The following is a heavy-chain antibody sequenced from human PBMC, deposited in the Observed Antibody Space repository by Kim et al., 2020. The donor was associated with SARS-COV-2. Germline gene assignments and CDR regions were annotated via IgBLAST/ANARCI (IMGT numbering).Heavy chain of an antibody. CDR3: ASHDGYTNHFDY. V-gene: IGHV1-69*13. Sequence: SVKVSCKASGGTFSSYAISWVRQAPGQGLEWMGGIIPIFGTANYAQKFQGRVTITADESTSTAYMELSSLRSEDTAVYYCASHDGYTNHFDYWGQGTLVTVSS. CDR1: GGTFSSYA. J-gene: IGHJ4*02. D-gene: IGHD5-12*01. CDR2: IIPIFGTA.